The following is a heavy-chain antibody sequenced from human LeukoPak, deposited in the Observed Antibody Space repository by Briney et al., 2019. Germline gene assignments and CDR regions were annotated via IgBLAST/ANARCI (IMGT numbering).Heavy chain of an antibody. Sequence: SETLSLTCTLSVGSISSYYWSWIRQPAGKGLEWIGRTYTSGSTNYNPSLKSRVTMSVDTSKNQFSLKLSSVTAADTAVYYCAREEVGAALFDYWGQGTLVTVSS. CDR3: AREEVGAALFDY. CDR1: VGSISSYY. J-gene: IGHJ4*02. V-gene: IGHV4-4*07. CDR2: TYTSGST. D-gene: IGHD2-15*01.